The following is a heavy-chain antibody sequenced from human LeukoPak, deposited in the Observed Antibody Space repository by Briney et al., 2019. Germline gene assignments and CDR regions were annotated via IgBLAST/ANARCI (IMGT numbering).Heavy chain of an antibody. CDR3: ARSGTYYYDSSGYYETPLFDY. CDR1: GYTFTGYY. V-gene: IGHV1-2*02. J-gene: IGHJ4*02. Sequence: ASVKVSCKASGYTFTGYYMHWVRQAPGQGLEWMGWINPSSGGTNYAQKFQGRVTMTRDTSISTAYMELSRLRSDDTAVYYCARSGTYYYDSSGYYETPLFDYWGQGTLVTVSS. CDR2: INPSSGGT. D-gene: IGHD3-22*01.